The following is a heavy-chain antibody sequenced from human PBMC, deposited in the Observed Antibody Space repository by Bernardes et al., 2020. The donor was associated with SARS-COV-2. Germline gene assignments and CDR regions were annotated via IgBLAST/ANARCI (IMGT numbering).Heavy chain of an antibody. J-gene: IGHJ3*01. D-gene: IGHD6-25*01. CDR3: ARGPEDGRGYRDAFTV. CDR2: INTYNDNA. Sequence: ASVKVSCKSSGYIFTDHGISWLRQAPGQGLEWMGWINTYNDNAYSAQKFHGRVTLTTDRSSNLVSLEVTNLTSDDSAVYYCARGPEDGRGYRDAFTVWGQGTVVTVS. V-gene: IGHV1-18*01. CDR1: GYIFTDHG.